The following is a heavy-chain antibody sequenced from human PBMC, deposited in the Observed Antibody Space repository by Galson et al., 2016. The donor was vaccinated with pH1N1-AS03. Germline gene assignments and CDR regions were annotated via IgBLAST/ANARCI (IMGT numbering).Heavy chain of an antibody. CDR3: VRGRAPSPVTYYFDD. CDR1: GDSLSSYF. Sequence: SETLSLTCTVSGDSLSSYFWNWIRRPPGKGLEWIGYVYYTGSVKYNPSLKSRVTISLDTSNNQFSLILKSVTAADTAVYYCVRGRAPSPVTYYFDDWGQGTLVTVSS. CDR2: VYYTGSV. J-gene: IGHJ4*02. V-gene: IGHV4-59*01.